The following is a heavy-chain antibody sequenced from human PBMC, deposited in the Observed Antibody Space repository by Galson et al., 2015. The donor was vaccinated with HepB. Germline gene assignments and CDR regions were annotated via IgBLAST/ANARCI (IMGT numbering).Heavy chain of an antibody. CDR2: IYYSGST. D-gene: IGHD6-19*01. Sequence: SETLSLTCTVSGGSISSSSYYWGWIRQPPGKGLEWIGSIYYSGSTYYNPSLKSRVTISVDTSKNQFSLKLSSVTAADTAVYYCARHTSSGWFNYYYGMDVWSQGTTVTVSS. V-gene: IGHV4-39*01. J-gene: IGHJ6*02. CDR1: GGSISSSSYY. CDR3: ARHTSSGWFNYYYGMDV.